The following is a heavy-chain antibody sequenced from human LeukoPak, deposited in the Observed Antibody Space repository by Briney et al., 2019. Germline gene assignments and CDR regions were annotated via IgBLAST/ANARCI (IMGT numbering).Heavy chain of an antibody. CDR1: GFTVSSNY. CDR3: ARDQGQLLWFEELFTSDY. V-gene: IGHV3-53*05. CDR2: IYSGGST. D-gene: IGHD3-10*01. J-gene: IGHJ4*02. Sequence: GGSLRLSCAASGFTVSSNYMSWVRQAPGKGLEWVSVIYSGGSTYYADSVKGRFTISRDNSKNTLSLQLNSLRADDTAEYYCARDQGQLLWFEELFTSDYWGQGTLVTVSS.